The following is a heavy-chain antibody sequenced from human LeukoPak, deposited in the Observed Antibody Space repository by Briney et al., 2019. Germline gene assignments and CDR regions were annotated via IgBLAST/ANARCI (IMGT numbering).Heavy chain of an antibody. D-gene: IGHD2-2*01. J-gene: IGHJ4*02. CDR1: GYTFTDYY. V-gene: IGHV1-2*02. CDR3: ARGRSTREASPPSAD. CDR2: INPNSGVT. Sequence: ASVRVSCKASGYTFTDYYIHWVRQAPGQGLEWMGWINPNSGVTDYGQKFQGRVTMTRDTSISTAYMELSSLTSDDTAVYYCARGRSTREASPPSADWGRGTLVTVSS.